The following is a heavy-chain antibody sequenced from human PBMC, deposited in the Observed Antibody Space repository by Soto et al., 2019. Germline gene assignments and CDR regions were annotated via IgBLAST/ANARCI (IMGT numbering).Heavy chain of an antibody. J-gene: IGHJ2*01. Sequence: QVQLQESGPGLVKPSQTLSLTCTVSGGSISSGDYYWSWIRQPPGKGLEWIGYIYYSGSTYYNPSLKSRVTISVDTSKNQFSLKLSSVTAADTAVYYCARSIQLWLQRGWYFDLWGRGTLVTVSS. CDR3: ARSIQLWLQRGWYFDL. CDR2: IYYSGST. D-gene: IGHD5-18*01. V-gene: IGHV4-30-4*01. CDR1: GGSISSGDYY.